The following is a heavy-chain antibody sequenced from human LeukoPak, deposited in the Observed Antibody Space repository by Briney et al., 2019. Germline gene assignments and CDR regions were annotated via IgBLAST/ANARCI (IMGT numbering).Heavy chain of an antibody. CDR1: GFTFSSYA. Sequence: GGSLRLSCAASGFTFSSYAMNWVRQAPGKGLEWVSTISGSGDSTYYADSVKGRFTISRDNSKNTLLLQMNSLRAEDTAVYYCAKGGAGYCSSTSCLYYFDYWGQGTMGPVST. J-gene: IGHJ4*02. D-gene: IGHD2-2*01. CDR2: ISGSGDST. CDR3: AKGGAGYCSSTSCLYYFDY. V-gene: IGHV3-23*01.